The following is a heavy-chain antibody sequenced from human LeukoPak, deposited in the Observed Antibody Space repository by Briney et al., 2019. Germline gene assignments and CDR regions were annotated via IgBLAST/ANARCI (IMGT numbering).Heavy chain of an antibody. Sequence: PGGSLRLSCAASRFALRTYGMHWVRQAPGKGLEWVAHISYDGSNKDYADSVKGRFTISKDNSKNTLYLQMDSLRAEDTAIYYCGKRVTTGPHSIHYWGQGALVTVSS. D-gene: IGHD4-17*01. V-gene: IGHV3-30*18. J-gene: IGHJ4*02. CDR2: ISYDGSNK. CDR1: RFALRTYG. CDR3: GKRVTTGPHSIHY.